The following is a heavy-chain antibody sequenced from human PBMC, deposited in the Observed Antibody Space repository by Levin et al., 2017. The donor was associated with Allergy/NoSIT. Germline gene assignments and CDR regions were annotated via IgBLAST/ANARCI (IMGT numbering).Heavy chain of an antibody. J-gene: IGHJ4*02. CDR2: INHSGST. D-gene: IGHD3-22*01. Sequence: SQTLSLTCAVYGGSFSGYYWSWIRQPPGKGLEWIGEINHSGSTNYNPSLKSRVTISVDTSKNQFSLKLSSVTAADTAVYYCASYMPDSSGYPVVDYWGQGTLVTVSS. V-gene: IGHV4-34*01. CDR1: GGSFSGYY. CDR3: ASYMPDSSGYPVVDY.